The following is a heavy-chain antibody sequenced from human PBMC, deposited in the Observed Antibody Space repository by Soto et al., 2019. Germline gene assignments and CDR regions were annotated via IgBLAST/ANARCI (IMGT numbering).Heavy chain of an antibody. CDR2: INYSGST. Sequence: PSETLSLTCAVYGGSFSGYYWSWIRQPPGKGLEWIGEINYSGSTNYNPSLKSRVTISVDTSKNQFSLKLSSVTAADTAVYYCARDDFWSGYGLAYWGQGTLVTVSS. CDR3: ARDDFWSGYGLAY. CDR1: GGSFSGYY. V-gene: IGHV4-34*01. D-gene: IGHD3-3*01. J-gene: IGHJ4*02.